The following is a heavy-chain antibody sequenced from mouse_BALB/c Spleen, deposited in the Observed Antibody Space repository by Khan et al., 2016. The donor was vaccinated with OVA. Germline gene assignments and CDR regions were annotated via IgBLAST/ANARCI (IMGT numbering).Heavy chain of an antibody. CDR3: ARRGYDYGRGALFAY. CDR1: GFSLNNYS. J-gene: IGHJ3*01. D-gene: IGHD2-4*01. Sequence: QVQLKQSGPGLVQPSQSLSITCTVSGFSLNNYSVHWVRQSPGKGLEWLGVIWSAGSTDYNAAFISRLTISKDNSRSQVFFQVNSLQPNDTAIYYCARRGYDYGRGALFAYWGQGTPVTVSA. V-gene: IGHV2-2*02. CDR2: IWSAGST.